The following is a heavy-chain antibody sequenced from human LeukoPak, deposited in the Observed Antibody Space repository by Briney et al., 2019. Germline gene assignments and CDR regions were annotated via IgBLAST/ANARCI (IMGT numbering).Heavy chain of an antibody. CDR3: AREYVPPYYDSSGYGFDL. Sequence: GSLRLSCAASGFTVSSSYMSWVRQAPGKGLEWVSVIYSGGSTYYADSVKGRFTISRDNSKNTLYLQMNSVRAEDTGVYYCAREYVPPYYDSSGYGFDLWGRGTLVTVSS. J-gene: IGHJ2*01. CDR2: IYSGGST. V-gene: IGHV3-53*01. CDR1: GFTVSSSY. D-gene: IGHD3-22*01.